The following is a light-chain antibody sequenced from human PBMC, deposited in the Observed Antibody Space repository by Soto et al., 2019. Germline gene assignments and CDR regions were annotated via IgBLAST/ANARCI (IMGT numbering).Light chain of an antibody. CDR1: QSVSNN. CDR3: QHYNNWPPYT. Sequence: EIVMTQSPATVSVSPGERATLSCRARQSVSNNLAWYQQKPGQAPRLLIYGASFRATGIPARFSGSGSGTEFTLTINSLQSEDFAVYYCQHYNNWPPYTFGQGTKVEIK. J-gene: IGKJ2*01. CDR2: GAS. V-gene: IGKV3-15*01.